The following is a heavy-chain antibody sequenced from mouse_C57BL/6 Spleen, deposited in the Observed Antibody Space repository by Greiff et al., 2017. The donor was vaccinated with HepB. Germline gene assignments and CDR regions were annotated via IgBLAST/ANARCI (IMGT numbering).Heavy chain of an antibody. J-gene: IGHJ1*03. CDR3: ARYDDWDRWYFDV. D-gene: IGHD2-4*01. CDR2: IRNKANGYTT. V-gene: IGHV7-3*01. CDR1: GFTFTDYY. Sequence: EVHLVESGGGLVQPGGSLSLSCAASGFTFTDYYMSWVRQPPGKALEWLGFIRNKANGYTTEYSASVKGRFTISRDNSQSILYLQMNALRAEDSATYYCARYDDWDRWYFDVWGTGTTVTVSS.